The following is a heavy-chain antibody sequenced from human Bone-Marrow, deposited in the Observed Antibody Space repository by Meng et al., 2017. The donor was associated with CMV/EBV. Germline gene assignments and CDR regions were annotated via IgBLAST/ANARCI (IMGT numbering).Heavy chain of an antibody. CDR2: INHGGYT. Sequence: GSLRLSCAVYGGSFSGYHWSWIRQSPGKGLEWIGEINHGGYTNYCPSLKSRVTISRDTSKNQFSLKLTSVTAADTAVYYRAREPVEWLLYRYVPGTVDVWGQGTTVTVSS. J-gene: IGHJ6*02. D-gene: IGHD3-3*01. CDR1: GGSFSGYH. V-gene: IGHV4-34*01. CDR3: AREPVEWLLYRYVPGTVDV.